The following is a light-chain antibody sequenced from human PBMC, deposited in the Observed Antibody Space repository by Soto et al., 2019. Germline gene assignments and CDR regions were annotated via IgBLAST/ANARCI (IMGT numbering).Light chain of an antibody. CDR3: QQCDDFIT. Sequence: DIQMTQSPSSLSASVGDRVTITCQASQDIKNYLNWYQQKPGKAPKLLIYEASNLETGLPSRFSESGAGRSFTVTISSLQPEGIATYYCQQCDDFITFGGGTRIEIK. V-gene: IGKV1-33*01. CDR2: EAS. CDR1: QDIKNY. J-gene: IGKJ4*01.